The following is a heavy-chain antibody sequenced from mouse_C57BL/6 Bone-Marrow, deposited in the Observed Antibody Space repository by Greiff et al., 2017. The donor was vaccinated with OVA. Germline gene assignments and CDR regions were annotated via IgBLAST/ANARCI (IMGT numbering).Heavy chain of an antibody. J-gene: IGHJ2*01. V-gene: IGHV3-6*01. CDR1: GYSITSGYY. CDR2: ISYDGSN. Sequence: EVQLQQSGPGLVKPSQSLSLTCSVTGYSITSGYYWNWIRQFPGNKLEWMGYISYDGSNNYNPSLKNRISNTRDTSKNQFFLKLNSVTTEDTATXYGAVGPYYGSSYGYFDYWGQGTTLTVSS. D-gene: IGHD1-1*01. CDR3: AVGPYYGSSYGYFDY.